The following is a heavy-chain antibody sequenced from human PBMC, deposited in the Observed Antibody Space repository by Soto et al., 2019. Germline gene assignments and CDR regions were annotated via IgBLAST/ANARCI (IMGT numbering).Heavy chain of an antibody. D-gene: IGHD6-19*01. CDR1: GGTFSSYT. CDR3: AWSSGWYGDAFDI. CDR2: IIPILGIA. V-gene: IGHV1-69*02. J-gene: IGHJ3*02. Sequence: QVQLVQSGAEVKKPGSSVKVSCKASGGTFSSYTISWVRQAPGQGLEWMGRIIPILGIANYAQKFQGRVRITADKSTSTAYMELSSLRSEDTAVYYCAWSSGWYGDAFDIWGQGTMVTVSS.